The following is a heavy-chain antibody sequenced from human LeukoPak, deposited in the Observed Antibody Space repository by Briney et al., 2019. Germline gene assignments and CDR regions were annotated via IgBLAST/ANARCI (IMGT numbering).Heavy chain of an antibody. Sequence: GGSLSLSCAASGFTFSSYWMHWVRHAPGKGLVWVSRIKTDRSSTTYADSVKGRFTISRDNARNTLYLQMNSLRAEDTAVYYCAREYSGSSTAFYWGQGTLVTVSS. J-gene: IGHJ4*02. D-gene: IGHD6-6*01. CDR1: GFTFSSYW. CDR2: IKTDRSST. V-gene: IGHV3-74*01. CDR3: AREYSGSSTAFY.